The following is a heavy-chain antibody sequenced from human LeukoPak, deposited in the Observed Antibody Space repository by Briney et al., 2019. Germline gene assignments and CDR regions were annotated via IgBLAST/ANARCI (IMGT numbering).Heavy chain of an antibody. V-gene: IGHV1-2*02. J-gene: IGHJ4*02. CDR1: GYTFTRYY. CDR3: ARDHGGSSYFDY. D-gene: IGHD1-26*01. Sequence: ASVKVSCKASGYTFTRYYMHWVRQAPGQGLEWMGWINPNSGGTISAQKFQGRVPMNRDTSITTAYMELSRLTSDDTAIYYCARDHGGSSYFDYWGQGTLVTVSS. CDR2: INPNSGGT.